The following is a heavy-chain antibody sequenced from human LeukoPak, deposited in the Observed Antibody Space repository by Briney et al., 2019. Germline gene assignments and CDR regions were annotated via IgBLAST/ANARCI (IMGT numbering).Heavy chain of an antibody. J-gene: IGHJ6*03. D-gene: IGHD2-15*01. CDR2: LDESGRP. Sequence: SETLSLTCSVSGGSIRSGRHHWAWVRQPPGKGLEFIGSLDESGRPYYNAPLKSRVTISEDSSGKQFSLNLSSVTAADTAVYFCARDLGGYPFFMDVWGRGTTVIISS. CDR3: ARDLGGYPFFMDV. V-gene: IGHV4-39*07. CDR1: GGSIRSGRHH.